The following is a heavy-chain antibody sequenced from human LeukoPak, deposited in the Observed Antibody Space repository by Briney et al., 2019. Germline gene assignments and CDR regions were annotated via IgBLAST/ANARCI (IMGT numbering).Heavy chain of an antibody. CDR2: ISGSGGST. CDR1: GFTFSSYA. V-gene: IGHV3-23*01. Sequence: GGSLRLSCAASGFTFSSYAMSWVRQAPGKGLEWVSAISGSGGSTYYADSVKGRFTISRDNSENTLYLQMNSLRAEDTAVYYCAKDKRPKDYYDSSGSHYFDYWGQGTLVTVSS. J-gene: IGHJ4*02. CDR3: AKDKRPKDYYDSSGSHYFDY. D-gene: IGHD3-22*01.